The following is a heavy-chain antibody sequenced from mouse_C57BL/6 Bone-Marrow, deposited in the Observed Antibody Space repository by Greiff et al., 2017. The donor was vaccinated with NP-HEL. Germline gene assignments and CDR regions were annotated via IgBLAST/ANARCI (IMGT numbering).Heavy chain of an antibody. CDR2: IHPNSGST. V-gene: IGHV1-64*01. J-gene: IGHJ1*03. CDR3: ARPDYYGSDWYFDV. D-gene: IGHD1-1*01. Sequence: VQLQQPGAELVKPGASVKLSCKASGYTFTSYWMHWVKQRPGQGLEWIGMIHPNSGSTNYNEKFKSKATLTVDKSSSTAYMQLSSLTSEDSAVYYCARPDYYGSDWYFDVWGTGTTVTVSS. CDR1: GYTFTSYW.